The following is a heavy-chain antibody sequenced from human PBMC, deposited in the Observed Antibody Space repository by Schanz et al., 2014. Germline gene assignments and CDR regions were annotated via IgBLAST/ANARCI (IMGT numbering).Heavy chain of an antibody. Sequence: QVQLVQSGAEVKKPGASVKVSCKASGGTFSSSTLTWVRQAPGQGLEWMGRIIPILDKTNYAQKFQGRVTMTADKSTTTGYMELRGLRSDDTAVYYCVRDAGWAFGDYHGMDVWGQGTSVTVSS. CDR2: IIPILDKT. CDR3: VRDAGWAFGDYHGMDV. D-gene: IGHD3-10*01. CDR1: GGTFSSST. V-gene: IGHV1-69*09. J-gene: IGHJ6*02.